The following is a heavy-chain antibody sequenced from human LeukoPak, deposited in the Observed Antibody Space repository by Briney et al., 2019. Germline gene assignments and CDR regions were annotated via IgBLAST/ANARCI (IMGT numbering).Heavy chain of an antibody. V-gene: IGHV3-7*03. CDR3: AKGRVGANGYYYYGMDV. J-gene: IGHJ6*02. CDR1: RFTFSTSW. CDR2: IKYDGTME. D-gene: IGHD1-26*01. Sequence: GGSLRLSCVASRFTFSTSWMTWVRQAPGKGLEFVAGIKYDGTMESYVDSVNGRFTISRDNAKNSLYLQMNSLRVDDTAVYYCAKGRVGANGYYYYGMDVWGQGTTVTVSS.